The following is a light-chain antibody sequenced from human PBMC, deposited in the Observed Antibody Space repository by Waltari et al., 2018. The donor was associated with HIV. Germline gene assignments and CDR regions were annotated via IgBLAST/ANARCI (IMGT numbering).Light chain of an antibody. CDR1: QSVSSN. J-gene: IGKJ1*01. CDR2: GAS. CDR3: HQYNSWS. V-gene: IGKV3-15*01. Sequence: EIVMTQSPANLTVSPGERATLSCRASQSVSSNLAWYQQKPGQAPRLLIYGASTRATGIPARFSGSGSGTEFTLTISSLQSEDFAVYYCHQYNSWSFGQGTKVEIK.